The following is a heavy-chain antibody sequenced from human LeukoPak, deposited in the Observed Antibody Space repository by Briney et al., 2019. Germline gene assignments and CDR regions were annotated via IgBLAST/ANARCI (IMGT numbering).Heavy chain of an antibody. CDR2: ISYDGSNK. V-gene: IGHV3-30-3*01. CDR3: ARDVGYDFWSGYTQEGYFDY. Sequence: GGSLRLSCAASGFTFSSYAMHWVRQAPGKGLEWVAVISYDGSNKYYADSVKGRLTISRDNSKNTLYLQMNSLRAEDTAVYYCARDVGYDFWSGYTQEGYFDYWGQGTLITVSS. D-gene: IGHD3-3*01. CDR1: GFTFSSYA. J-gene: IGHJ4*02.